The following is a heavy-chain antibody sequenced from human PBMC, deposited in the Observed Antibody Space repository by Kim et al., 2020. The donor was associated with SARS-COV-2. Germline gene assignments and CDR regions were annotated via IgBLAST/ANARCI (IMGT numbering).Heavy chain of an antibody. Sequence: SETLSLTCAVSGGSISSSNWWSWVRQPPGKGLEWIGEIYHSGSTNYNPSLKSRVTISIDKSKNQFSLKLSSVTAADTAVYYCARAYNYGGNIGAFDIWGQGTMVTVSS. CDR3: ARAYNYGGNIGAFDI. CDR2: IYHSGST. CDR1: GGSISSSNW. D-gene: IGHD4-17*01. J-gene: IGHJ3*02. V-gene: IGHV4-4*02.